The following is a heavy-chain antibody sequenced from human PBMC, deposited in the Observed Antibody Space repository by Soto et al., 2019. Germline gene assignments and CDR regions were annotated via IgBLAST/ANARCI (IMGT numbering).Heavy chain of an antibody. D-gene: IGHD3-9*01. V-gene: IGHV4-61*01. J-gene: IGHJ6*02. CDR2: IYYSGST. CDR1: GGSVSSGSYY. CDR3: ARLFDWLFDYYGMDV. Sequence: SETLSLTCTVSGGSVSSGSYYWSWIRQPPGKGLEWIGYIYYSGSTNYNPSLKSRVTISVDTSKNQFSLKLSSVTAADTAVYYCARLFDWLFDYYGMDVWGQGTTVTVSS.